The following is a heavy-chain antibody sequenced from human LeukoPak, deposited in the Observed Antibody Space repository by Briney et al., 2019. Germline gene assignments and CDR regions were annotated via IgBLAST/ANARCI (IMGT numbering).Heavy chain of an antibody. CDR1: GFSLSSYW. CDR3: ARSDY. CDR2: INPHGSEK. V-gene: IGHV3-7*01. Sequence: GGTLRLSCAASGFSLSSYWMNWVRQAPGKGLEWVANINPHGSEKNYVDSVKGRFTISRDRTKNSRYLQMNNLRAEDTAVYYCARSDYWGQGILVTVSS. J-gene: IGHJ4*02.